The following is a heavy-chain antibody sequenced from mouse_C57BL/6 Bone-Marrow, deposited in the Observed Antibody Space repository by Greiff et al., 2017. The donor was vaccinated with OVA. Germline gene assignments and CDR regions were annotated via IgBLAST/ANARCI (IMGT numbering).Heavy chain of an antibody. J-gene: IGHJ4*01. Sequence: QVQLQQPGAELVKPGASVTLSCKASGYTFTSYWMPWVKQRPGQGLEWFGEIDPSDSYTNYNQKFKGKATLTVVPSSSIAYMQLSSLTSEDSAVYYCARGSCYAMDYWGQGTSVTVSS. V-gene: IGHV1-50*01. CDR1: GYTFTSYW. CDR3: ARGSCYAMDY. CDR2: IDPSDSYT.